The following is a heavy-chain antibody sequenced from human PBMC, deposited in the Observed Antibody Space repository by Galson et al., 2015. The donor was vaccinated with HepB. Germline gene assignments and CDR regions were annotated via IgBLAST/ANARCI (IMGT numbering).Heavy chain of an antibody. CDR1: GFTFSNAW. J-gene: IGHJ1*01. Sequence: SLRLSCAASGFTFSNAWMSWVRQAPGKGLEWVGRIKSKTDGGTTDYAAPVKGRFTISRDDSKNTLYLQMNSLKTEDTAVYYCTTGSSSSWHLGGYFQHWGQGTLVTVSS. V-gene: IGHV3-15*01. CDR3: TTGSSSSWHLGGYFQH. CDR2: IKSKTDGGTT. D-gene: IGHD6-13*01.